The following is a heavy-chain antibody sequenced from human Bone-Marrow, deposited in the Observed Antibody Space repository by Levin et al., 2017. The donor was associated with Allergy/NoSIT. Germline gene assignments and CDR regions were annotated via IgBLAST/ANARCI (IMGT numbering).Heavy chain of an antibody. CDR3: AKDGGWELRTGSFDY. J-gene: IGHJ4*02. Sequence: GESLKISCAASGFTFSSYAMSWVRQAPGKGLEWVSAISGSGGSTYYADSVKGRFTISRDNSKNTLYLQMNSLRAEDTAVYYCAKDGGWELRTGSFDYWGQGTLVTVSS. D-gene: IGHD1-26*01. V-gene: IGHV3-23*01. CDR2: ISGSGGST. CDR1: GFTFSSYA.